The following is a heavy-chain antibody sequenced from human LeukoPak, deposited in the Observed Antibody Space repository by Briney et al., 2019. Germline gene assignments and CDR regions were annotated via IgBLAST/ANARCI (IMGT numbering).Heavy chain of an antibody. V-gene: IGHV1-8*03. CDR1: GYTFTSYD. J-gene: IGHJ5*02. CDR3: ARGYYEFGSGYYRSNNWFAP. CDR2: MNPNSGNT. D-gene: IGHD3-3*01. Sequence: ASVKVSCKASGYTFTSYDINWVRQATGQGLEWMGWMNPNSGNTGYAQKFQGRVTITRNTSISTAYMELSSLGSEDTAVYYCARGYYEFGSGYYRSNNWFAPGGQGTLVTVSS.